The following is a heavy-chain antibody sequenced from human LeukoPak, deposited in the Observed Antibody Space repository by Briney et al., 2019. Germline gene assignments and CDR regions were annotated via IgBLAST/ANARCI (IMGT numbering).Heavy chain of an antibody. Sequence: PGGSLRLSCAASGFTFSSYAMHWVRQAPGKGLEWVSAISVSGGNTYYADSVKGRFTISRDNSKNTLYLQMNSLRAEDTAVDRRLRGWGDDAFDIWGQGTMVTVSS. CDR2: ISVSGGNT. V-gene: IGHV3-23*01. J-gene: IGHJ3*02. CDR3: LRGWGDDAFDI. D-gene: IGHD4-17*01. CDR1: GFTFSSYA.